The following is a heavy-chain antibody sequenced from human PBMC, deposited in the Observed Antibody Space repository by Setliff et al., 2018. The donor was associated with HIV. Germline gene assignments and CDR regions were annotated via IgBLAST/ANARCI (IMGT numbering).Heavy chain of an antibody. CDR2: IKQDGSEK. D-gene: IGHD3-3*01. Sequence: QTGVSLRLSCEASGFTVSSSYWMSWVRQAPGKGLEWVANIKQDGSEKYYVDSVKGRFTISRDNAKNSLYLQMNSLRAEDTAVYYCARDRGYFDFWSGYYTDDAFDIWGQGTMVTVSS. CDR1: GFTVSSSYW. J-gene: IGHJ3*02. CDR3: ARDRGYFDFWSGYYTDDAFDI. V-gene: IGHV3-7*03.